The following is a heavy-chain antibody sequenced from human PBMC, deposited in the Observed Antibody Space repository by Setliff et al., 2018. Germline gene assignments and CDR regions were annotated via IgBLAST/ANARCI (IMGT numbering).Heavy chain of an antibody. V-gene: IGHV3-30*02. J-gene: IGHJ4*01. Sequence: PGGSLSLSCTASESTFSSFGMHWVHQAPGKGLEWVGFIRYDGSYEYYADSVQGRFTISRDNSKNTLFLHMNNLRPEDTALYYCAKASLAYSFGYYFDSWGQGALVTVSS. CDR3: AKASLAYSFGYYFDS. CDR2: IRYDGSYE. D-gene: IGHD5-18*01. CDR1: ESTFSSFG.